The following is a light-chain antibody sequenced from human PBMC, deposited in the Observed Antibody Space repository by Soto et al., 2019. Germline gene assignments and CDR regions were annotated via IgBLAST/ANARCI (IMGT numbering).Light chain of an antibody. CDR3: SSYTSSSTSYV. V-gene: IGLV2-14*01. CDR2: DVS. Sequence: QSVXTQPASVSGSPGQSITISCTGTSSDVGGYNYVSWYQQHPGKAPKLMIYDVSNRPSGVSNRFSGSKSGNTASLTISGLQAEDEADYYCSSYTSSSTSYVFGTGTKVTVL. J-gene: IGLJ1*01. CDR1: SSDVGGYNY.